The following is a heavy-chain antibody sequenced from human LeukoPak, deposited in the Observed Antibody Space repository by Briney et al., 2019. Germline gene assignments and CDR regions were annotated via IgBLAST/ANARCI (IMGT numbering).Heavy chain of an antibody. CDR2: IYYSGST. D-gene: IGHD6-13*01. CDR1: GGSISSGGYY. CDR3: ARRSSGCLAAAGYYFDY. J-gene: IGHJ4*02. Sequence: SETLSLTCTVSGGSISSGGYYWSWIRQHPGKGLEWIGYIYYSGSTYYNPSLKSRVTISVDTSKNQFSLKLSSVTAADTAVYYCARRSSGCLAAAGYYFDYWGQGTLVTVSS. V-gene: IGHV4-31*03.